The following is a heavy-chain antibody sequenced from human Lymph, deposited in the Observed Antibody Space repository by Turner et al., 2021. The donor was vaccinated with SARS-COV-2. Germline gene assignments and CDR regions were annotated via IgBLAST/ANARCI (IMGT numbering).Heavy chain of an antibody. CDR1: GGSIRCFY. CDR2: IHFRWSN. CDR3: ARDRTSYGDYWAGYYYGMDV. D-gene: IGHD4-17*01. V-gene: IGHV4-59*01. Sequence: QVQLQESGPGLVKPSETLSLTCTVPGGSIRCFYWSWFRQPPGKGLEWIGYIHFRWSNKYTPSLKSRVTISVDTSKNQFSLKLSSVTAADTAVYYCARDRTSYGDYWAGYYYGMDVWGQGTTVTVSS. J-gene: IGHJ6*02.